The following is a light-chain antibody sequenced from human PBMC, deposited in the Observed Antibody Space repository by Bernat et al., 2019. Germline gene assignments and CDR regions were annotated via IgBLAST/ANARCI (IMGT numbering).Light chain of an antibody. V-gene: IGLV1-44*01. CDR1: SSNIGSNT. J-gene: IGLJ3*02. CDR3: AAWDDSLNGPV. Sequence: QSVLTQPPSASGTPGQRVTISCSGSSSNIGSNTVNWYQQLPGTPPKLLIYTNNQRPSGVPDRFSGSKSGTSAALAISGLQSEDEAVYYCAAWDDSLNGPVFGGGTKLTVL. CDR2: TNN.